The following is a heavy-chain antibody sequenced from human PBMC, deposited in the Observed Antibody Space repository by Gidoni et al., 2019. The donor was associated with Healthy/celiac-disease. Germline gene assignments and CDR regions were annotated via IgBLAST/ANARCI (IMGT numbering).Heavy chain of an antibody. J-gene: IGHJ4*02. CDR1: GYSISSGYY. CDR3: VEYGGYRDY. D-gene: IGHD5-12*01. CDR2: IYHSGST. V-gene: IGHV4-38-2*01. Sequence: QVQLQESGPGLVTPSETLSLPCAVPGYSISSGYYWGWIRQPPGKGLEWIGSIYHSGSTYYNPSLKSRVTISVDTSKSQFSLKLSSVTAADTAVYYCVEYGGYRDYWGQGTLVTVSS.